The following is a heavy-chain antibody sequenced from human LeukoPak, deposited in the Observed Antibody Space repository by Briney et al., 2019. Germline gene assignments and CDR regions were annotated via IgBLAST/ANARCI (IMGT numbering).Heavy chain of an antibody. D-gene: IGHD2-2*01. CDR1: GFTFSSYA. V-gene: IGHV3-30*04. CDR2: ISYDGSNK. CDR3: ARDRGDIVVVPAAIFYWFDP. J-gene: IGHJ5*02. Sequence: GRSLRLSCAASGFTFSSYAMHWVRQAPGKGLEWVAVISYDGSNKYYADSVKGRFTISRDNSKDTLYLQMNSLRAEDTAVYYCARDRGDIVVVPAAIFYWFDPWGQGTLVTVSS.